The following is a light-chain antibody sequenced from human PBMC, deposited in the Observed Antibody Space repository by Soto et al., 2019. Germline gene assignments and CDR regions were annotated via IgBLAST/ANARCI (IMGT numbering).Light chain of an antibody. CDR1: QSISSY. CDR3: QQSYNTPRT. V-gene: IGKV1-39*01. J-gene: IGKJ1*01. CDR2: GAS. Sequence: DIQVTQSPSSLSASVGDRVTITCRASQSISSYLNWYQQKPGEAPNLLIYGASTLQSGVPSRFSGSGSGTDFTLTISSLQPEDFATYFCQQSYNTPRTFGQGTKVDIK.